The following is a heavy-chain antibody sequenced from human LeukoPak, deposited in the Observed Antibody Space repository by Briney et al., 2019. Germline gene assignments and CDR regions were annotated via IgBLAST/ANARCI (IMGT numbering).Heavy chain of an antibody. D-gene: IGHD4-17*01. CDR1: GYTFTGYY. Sequence: ASVKVSCTASGYTFTGYYMHWVRQAPGQGLEWMGWINPNSGGTNYAQKFQGRVTMTRDTSISTAYMELSRLRSDDTAVYYCARGPTGTRYYYYYYMDVWGKGTTVTISS. J-gene: IGHJ6*03. V-gene: IGHV1-2*02. CDR2: INPNSGGT. CDR3: ARGPTGTRYYYYYYMDV.